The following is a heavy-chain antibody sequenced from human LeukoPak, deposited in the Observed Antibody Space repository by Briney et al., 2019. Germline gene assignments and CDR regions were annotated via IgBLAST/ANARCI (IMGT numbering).Heavy chain of an antibody. J-gene: IGHJ6*03. V-gene: IGHV4-39*01. CDR1: GGSIAGSSSY. CDR2: IYYSGNT. D-gene: IGHD6-25*01. Sequence: PSETLSLTCTVSGGSIAGSSSYWGWIRQPPGKGLEWIGSIYYSGNTYYNPSLKSRVTISVDMPKNQFSLKLSSVTAADTAVYDRGRPAQDYYYYMDVWGKGTTVTVSS. CDR3: GRPAQDYYYYMDV.